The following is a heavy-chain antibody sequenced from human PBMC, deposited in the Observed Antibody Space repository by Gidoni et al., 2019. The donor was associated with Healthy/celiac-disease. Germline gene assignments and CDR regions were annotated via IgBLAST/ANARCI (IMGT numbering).Heavy chain of an antibody. CDR2: IIPILGIA. D-gene: IGHD3-10*01. J-gene: IGHJ4*02. V-gene: IGHV1-69*04. Sequence: QVQLVQSGAEVKMPGSSVKVSCKASGGTFSSYAISWVRQAPGQGLEWMGRIIPILGIANYAQKFQGRVTITAEKSTSTAYMELSSLRSEDTAVYYCARDPYYYGSGSYYIGTDYWGQGTLVTVSS. CDR3: ARDPYYYGSGSYYIGTDY. CDR1: GGTFSSYA.